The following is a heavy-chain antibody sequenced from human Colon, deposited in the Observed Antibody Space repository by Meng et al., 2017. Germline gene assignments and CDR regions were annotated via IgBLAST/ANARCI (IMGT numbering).Heavy chain of an antibody. Sequence: QVQLQESGPGLGKPSGTLSLTCTVSGASISSATFWTWVRQTPGKGLEWIGESYYGGSTSYNPSLSSRATISLDKSKNQFSLQLDSVTAADTATYYCASSSGWWRLDSWGQGTLVTVSS. J-gene: IGHJ4*02. CDR2: SYYGGST. CDR3: ASSSGWWRLDS. CDR1: GASISSATF. D-gene: IGHD6-19*01. V-gene: IGHV4-4*02.